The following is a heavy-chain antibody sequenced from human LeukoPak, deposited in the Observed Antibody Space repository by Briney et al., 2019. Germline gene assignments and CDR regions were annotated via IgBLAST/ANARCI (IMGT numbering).Heavy chain of an antibody. J-gene: IGHJ2*01. V-gene: IGHV4-59*01. D-gene: IGHD1-26*01. CDR3: ATNSGDYYWYFDL. CDR2: VHYSGST. CDR1: GGSISTYY. Sequence: SETLSLTCTVSGGSISTYYWSWIRQPPGKGQEWIGYVHYSGSTRYSPSLKSRVTISVDTSKNQFSLKLTSVTAADTAVYCCATNSGDYYWYFDLWGRGTLVTVSS.